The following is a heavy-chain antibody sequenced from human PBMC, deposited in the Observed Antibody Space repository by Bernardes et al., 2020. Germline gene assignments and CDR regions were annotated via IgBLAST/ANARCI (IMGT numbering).Heavy chain of an antibody. Sequence: GSLRLSCAASGFTSGFTFNSYAMSWVRQAPGKGLEWVSGISGSGGTTYYADSVKGRFTISRDNSENTLYVQMNSLRAEDTAVYYCAISRRNCFDPWGQGTQVTVSS. CDR3: AISRRNCFDP. CDR2: ISGSGGTT. V-gene: IGHV3-23*01. CDR1: GFTFNSYA. J-gene: IGHJ5*02.